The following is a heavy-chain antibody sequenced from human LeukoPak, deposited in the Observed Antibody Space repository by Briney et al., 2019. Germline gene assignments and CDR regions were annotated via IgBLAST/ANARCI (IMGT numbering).Heavy chain of an antibody. V-gene: IGHV3-48*01. Sequence: GGSLRLSCAASGFTFSSYSMNWVRQAPGKGLEWVSYISTSSGTIYYADSVKGRFTISRDNAKNSLYLQMNSLRAEDTAVYYCARALYSSSWYRYYYYYMDVWGKGTTVTVSS. CDR1: GFTFSSYS. CDR2: ISTSSGTI. D-gene: IGHD6-13*01. J-gene: IGHJ6*03. CDR3: ARALYSSSWYRYYYYYMDV.